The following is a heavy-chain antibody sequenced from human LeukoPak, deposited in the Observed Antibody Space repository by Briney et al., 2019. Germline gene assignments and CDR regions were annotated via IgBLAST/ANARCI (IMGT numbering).Heavy chain of an antibody. CDR1: GFTFSSYE. J-gene: IGHJ4*02. Sequence: PGGSLRLSCAASGFTFSSYEMNWVRQAPGKGLERVSYIGGSGITIYYADSVKGRFTISRDNAKNSLHLQMNSLRAEDTAVYYCARTAIYDSSGSGYWGQGTLVTVSS. D-gene: IGHD3-22*01. CDR2: IGGSGITI. V-gene: IGHV3-48*03. CDR3: ARTAIYDSSGSGY.